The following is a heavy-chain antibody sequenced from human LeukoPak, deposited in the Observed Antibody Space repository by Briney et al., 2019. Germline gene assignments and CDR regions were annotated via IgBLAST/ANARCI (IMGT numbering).Heavy chain of an antibody. J-gene: IGHJ4*02. V-gene: IGHV3-15*01. Sequence: GGSLRLSCAASGFTFSNAWMSWVRQAPGKGLEWVGRIKSKTDGGTTDYAAPVKGRFTISRDDSKNTLYLQMNSLKTEDTAVYYCTTAPYGDFWSGYYERMDYWGQGTLVTVSS. D-gene: IGHD3-3*01. CDR2: IKSKTDGGTT. CDR1: GFTFSNAW. CDR3: TTAPYGDFWSGYYERMDY.